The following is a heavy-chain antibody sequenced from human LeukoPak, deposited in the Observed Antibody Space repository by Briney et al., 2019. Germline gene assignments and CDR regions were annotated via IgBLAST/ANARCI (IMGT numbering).Heavy chain of an antibody. CDR1: GYTFSSYD. CDR3: ARGGDYYDN. Sequence: GASVKVSCKASGYTFSSYDINWVRQATGQGLEWMAWMKPNSGNTSYAQKFRDRVTITRNISISTAYLELSGLTSEDTAVYYCARGGDYYDNWGQGTLVTVSS. J-gene: IGHJ4*02. V-gene: IGHV1-8*01. CDR2: MKPNSGNT.